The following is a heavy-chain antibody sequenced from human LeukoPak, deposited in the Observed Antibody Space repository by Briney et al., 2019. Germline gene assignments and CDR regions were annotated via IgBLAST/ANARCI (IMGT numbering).Heavy chain of an antibody. J-gene: IGHJ4*02. V-gene: IGHV4-39*07. CDR2: IYYSGST. D-gene: IGHD3-3*01. Sequence: SETLSLTCTVSGGSISSSSYYWGWIRQPPGKGLEWIGSIYYSGSTYYNPSLKSRVTISVDTSKNQFSLKLSSVTAADTAVYYCARGYYDFWSGYSGFDYWGQGTLVTVSS. CDR3: ARGYYDFWSGYSGFDY. CDR1: GGSISSSSYY.